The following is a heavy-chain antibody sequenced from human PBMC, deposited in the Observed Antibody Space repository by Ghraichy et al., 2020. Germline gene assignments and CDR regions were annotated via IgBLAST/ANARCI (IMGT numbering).Heavy chain of an antibody. CDR3: ARATVVAVTPGGRDYGDYEYWFDP. CDR2: IYYSGST. CDR1: GGSISTYY. D-gene: IGHD4-17*01. Sequence: SETLSLTCTVSGGSISTYYWNWIRQPPGKGLEWIGYIYYSGSTNYNPSLKSRVTISVDTSKNQFSLKLSSVTAADTAVYYCARATVVAVTPGGRDYGDYEYWFDPWGQGTLVTVSS. V-gene: IGHV4-59*08. J-gene: IGHJ5*02.